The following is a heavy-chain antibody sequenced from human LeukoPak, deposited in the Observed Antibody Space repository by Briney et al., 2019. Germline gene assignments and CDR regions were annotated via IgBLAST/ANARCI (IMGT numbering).Heavy chain of an antibody. CDR3: AVEMATIGSFDY. D-gene: IGHD5-12*01. CDR2: ISSSSSYI. Sequence: GGSLRLSCAASGFXFXSYSMNWVRQAPXXGXEWVSSISSSSSYIYYADSVKGRFTISRDNAKNSLYLQMNSLRAEDTAVYYCAVEMATIGSFDYWGQGTLVTVSS. V-gene: IGHV3-21*01. CDR1: GFXFXSYS. J-gene: IGHJ4*02.